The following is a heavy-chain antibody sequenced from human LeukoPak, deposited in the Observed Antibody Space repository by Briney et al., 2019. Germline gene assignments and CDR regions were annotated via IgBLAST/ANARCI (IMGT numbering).Heavy chain of an antibody. CDR1: GFTFSSYA. CDR2: ISYDGSNK. J-gene: IGHJ4*02. CDR3: ARATPSPDY. D-gene: IGHD4-23*01. Sequence: GGSLRLSCAASGFTFSSYAMHWVRQAPGKGLEWVAVISYDGSNKYYADSVKGRFTISRDNSKNTLYLQMNSLRAEDTAVYYCARATPSPDYWGQGTLVTVSS. V-gene: IGHV3-30*04.